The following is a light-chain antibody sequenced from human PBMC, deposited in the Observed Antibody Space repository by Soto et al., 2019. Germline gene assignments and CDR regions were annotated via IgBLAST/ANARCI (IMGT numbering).Light chain of an antibody. CDR3: QQRSAWPPIT. CDR2: DAS. Sequence: ETVMTQSPVALSVSPGERATLSRRASQSISSYLAWYQQKPGQSPRLLLYDASNRATGIPARFSGSGSGTDFTLTISILDTEDFAVYYCQQRSAWPPITFGQGTRLYIK. J-gene: IGKJ5*01. V-gene: IGKV3-11*01. CDR1: QSISSY.